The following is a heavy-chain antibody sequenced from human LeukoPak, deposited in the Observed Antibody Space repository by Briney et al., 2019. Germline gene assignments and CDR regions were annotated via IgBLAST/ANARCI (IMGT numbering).Heavy chain of an antibody. V-gene: IGHV4-34*01. D-gene: IGHD3-3*02. CDR2: IIHSGAT. CDR3: ARGRFSVYYFDY. CDR1: GGSFSDYY. J-gene: IGHJ4*02. Sequence: SETLSLTCGASGGSFSDYYWSWIRQPPGKGLEWIGEIIHSGATSSIPSLKSRVTISMDPSKNQFSLKLSSVTAADTAVYYCARGRFSVYYFDYWGQGSLVTVSS.